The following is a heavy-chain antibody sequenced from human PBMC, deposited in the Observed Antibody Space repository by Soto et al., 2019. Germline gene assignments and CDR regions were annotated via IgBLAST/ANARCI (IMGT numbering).Heavy chain of an antibody. D-gene: IGHD2-2*01. V-gene: IGHV3-7*03. CDR3: ARDHPDQLPRPPRDYYYYGMDV. Sequence: PGGSLRLSCAASGFTFSSYWMSWVRQAPGKGLEWVANIKQDGSEKYYVDSVKGRFTISRDNAKNSLYLQMNSLRAEDTAVYYCARDHPDQLPRPPRDYYYYGMDVWGQGTTVTVSS. CDR2: IKQDGSEK. J-gene: IGHJ6*02. CDR1: GFTFSSYW.